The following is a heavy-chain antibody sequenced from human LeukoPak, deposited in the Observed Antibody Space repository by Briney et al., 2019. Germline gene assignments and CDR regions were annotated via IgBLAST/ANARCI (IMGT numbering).Heavy chain of an antibody. D-gene: IGHD3-3*01. V-gene: IGHV3-23*01. CDR3: ARDHAFSYYYYYMDV. Sequence: QPGGSLRLSCAASGFTLSNYAMNWVRQAPGKGLEWVSSINGSGDKTYYADSVKGRFTISRDNSKNTLYLQMNSLRAEDTAVYYCARDHAFSYYYYYMDVWGKGTTVTVSS. CDR2: INGSGDKT. CDR1: GFTLSNYA. J-gene: IGHJ6*03.